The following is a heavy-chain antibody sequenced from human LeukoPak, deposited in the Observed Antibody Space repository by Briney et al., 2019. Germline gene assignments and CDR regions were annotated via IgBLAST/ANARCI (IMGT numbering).Heavy chain of an antibody. Sequence: ASVKVSCKASGGTFSSYAISWVRQAPGQGLEWMGRIIPILGIANYAQEFQGRVTITADKSTSTAYMELSSLRSEDTAVYYCARDITPPVRYFDGDDAFDIWGQGTMVTVSS. CDR3: ARDITPPVRYFDGDDAFDI. D-gene: IGHD3-9*01. J-gene: IGHJ3*02. CDR1: GGTFSSYA. CDR2: IIPILGIA. V-gene: IGHV1-69*04.